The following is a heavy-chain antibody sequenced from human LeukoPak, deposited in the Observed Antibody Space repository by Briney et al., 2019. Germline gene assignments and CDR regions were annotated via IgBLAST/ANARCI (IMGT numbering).Heavy chain of an antibody. CDR3: GKDKTTYNWWEVIES. CDR1: GFTFSSYA. Sequence: PGGSLRLSCVASGFTFSSYAMTWVRQAPGKGLEWVALITHTGGDAYYADSVKGGFATYRDNSKNTLYLEMNDLRAECTALYFCGKDKTTYNWWEVIESWGQGALVTVSS. J-gene: IGHJ4*02. CDR2: ITHTGGDA. V-gene: IGHV3-23*01. D-gene: IGHD1-1*01.